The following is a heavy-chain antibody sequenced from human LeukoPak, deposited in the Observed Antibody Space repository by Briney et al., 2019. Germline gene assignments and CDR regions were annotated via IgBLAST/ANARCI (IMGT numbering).Heavy chain of an antibody. CDR3: ASLTTADAFDI. D-gene: IGHD3-22*01. CDR1: GGSISSYY. J-gene: IGHJ3*02. V-gene: IGHV4-59*01. CDR2: IYDSGST. Sequence: SETLSLACTVSGGSISSYYWSWIRQPPGKGLEWIGYIYDSGSTNYNPSLKSRVTISVDTSKNQFSLKLSSVTAADTAVFYCASLTTADAFDIWGQGTMVTVSS.